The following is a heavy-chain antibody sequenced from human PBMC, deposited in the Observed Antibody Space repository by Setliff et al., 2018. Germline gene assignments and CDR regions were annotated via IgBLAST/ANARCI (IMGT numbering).Heavy chain of an antibody. D-gene: IGHD7-27*01. CDR3: ARDYWGSLDY. CDR2: SSTSGCT. J-gene: IGHJ4*02. Sequence: SETLSLTCAVYGGSFSAYYWSWIRQPPGKGLEWIGYSSTSGCTNCSPSLESRVTISVDTSKNQVSLKLTSVTVADTAVYYCARDYWGSLDYWGQGILVTVSS. CDR1: GGSFSAYY. V-gene: IGHV4-4*08.